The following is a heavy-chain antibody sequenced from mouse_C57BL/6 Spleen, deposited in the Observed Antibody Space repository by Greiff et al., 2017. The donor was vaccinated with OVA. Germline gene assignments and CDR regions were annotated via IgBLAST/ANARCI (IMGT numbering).Heavy chain of an antibody. Sequence: QVQLQQSGAELVRPGTSVKVSCKASGYAFTNYLIEWVKQRPGQGLEWIGVITPGSGGTNYNEKFKGKATLTADKSSSTVYRQLISLTSEDSAVYFCAREWITTVVAGFDYWGQGTTLTVSS. CDR2: ITPGSGGT. CDR1: GYAFTNYL. V-gene: IGHV1-54*01. J-gene: IGHJ2*01. D-gene: IGHD1-1*01. CDR3: AREWITTVVAGFDY.